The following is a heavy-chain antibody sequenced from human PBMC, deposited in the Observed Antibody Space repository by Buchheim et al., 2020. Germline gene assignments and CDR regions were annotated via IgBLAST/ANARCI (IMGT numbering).Heavy chain of an antibody. CDR3: AKEDYDGSGSYLGY. Sequence: QVQLVESGGGVVQPGRSLRLSCAASGFTFSSYAMHWVRQAPGKGLEWVAVISYDGSNKYYADSVKGRFTISRDNSKNTLFLQMNSLGAEDTAVYYCAKEDYDGSGSYLGYWGQGTL. V-gene: IGHV3-30-3*01. CDR2: ISYDGSNK. CDR1: GFTFSSYA. J-gene: IGHJ4*02. D-gene: IGHD3-10*01.